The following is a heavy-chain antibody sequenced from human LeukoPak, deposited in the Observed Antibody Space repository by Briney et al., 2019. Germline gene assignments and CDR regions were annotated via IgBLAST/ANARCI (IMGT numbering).Heavy chain of an antibody. CDR1: GYTCTDYY. Sequence: ASVKVSCKASGYTCTDYYIHWLRQAPGQGLEWVGRISPNGGGTIYAQKFQGRVTVTRDTSITTAYMELNRLTSDDTAVYFCAKLEGSAATSSDWGQGTLVTVSS. CDR2: ISPNGGGT. CDR3: AKLEGSAATSSD. J-gene: IGHJ4*02. V-gene: IGHV1-2*06. D-gene: IGHD6-13*01.